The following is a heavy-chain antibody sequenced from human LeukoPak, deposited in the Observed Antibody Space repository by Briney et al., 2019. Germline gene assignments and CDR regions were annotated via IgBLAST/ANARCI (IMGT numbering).Heavy chain of an antibody. J-gene: IGHJ4*01. CDR2: INWDGGST. CDR3: TKDLGKVIAADGTSGFDS. V-gene: IGHV3-43*01. Sequence: GGSLRLSCAASGFNFDDYTMHWVRQIPGKSLEWVSLINWDGGSTFYADSVKGRFTISRDTRKNFLYLQMISLRTEDTALYYCTKDLGKVIAADGTSGFDSWGRGTLVTVSS. D-gene: IGHD6-13*01. CDR1: GFNFDDYT.